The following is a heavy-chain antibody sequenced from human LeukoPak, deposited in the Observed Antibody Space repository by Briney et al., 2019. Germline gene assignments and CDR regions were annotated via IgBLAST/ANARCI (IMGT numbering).Heavy chain of an antibody. CDR3: ARDVVAATGDSEDFDP. CDR1: GYTFTSYG. D-gene: IGHD2-15*01. J-gene: IGHJ5*02. CDR2: ISAYNGNT. Sequence: ASVTVSCTASGYTFTSYGISWVRQAPGQGLEWMGWISAYNGNTNYAQKLQGRVTMTTDTSTSTAYMELRSLRSDDTAVYYCARDVVAATGDSEDFDPWGQGTLVTVSS. V-gene: IGHV1-18*01.